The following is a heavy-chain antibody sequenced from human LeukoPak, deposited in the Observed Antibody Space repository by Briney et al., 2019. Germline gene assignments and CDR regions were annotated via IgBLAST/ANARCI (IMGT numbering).Heavy chain of an antibody. CDR1: GGAISGYS. CDR2: VYYSGST. V-gene: IGHV4-59*13. CDR3: ARMGIAAGSSSGRWFDP. J-gene: IGHJ5*02. Sequence: SETLSLTCTLSGGAISGYSWSWIRQPPGKGLEWIGYVYYSGSTNYNPSLKSRVTTSVDTSKNQVSLKLSSVTAADTAVYYCARMGIAAGSSSGRWFDPWGQGTLVTVSS. D-gene: IGHD6-13*01.